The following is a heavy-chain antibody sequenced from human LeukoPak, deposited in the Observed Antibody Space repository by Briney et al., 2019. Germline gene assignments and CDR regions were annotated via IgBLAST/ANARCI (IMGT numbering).Heavy chain of an antibody. CDR1: GGTFSSYA. CDR2: IIPIFGTA. D-gene: IGHD6-19*01. CDR3: ARTPSSGWYHGEEFDY. V-gene: IGHV1-69*05. Sequence: ASVKVSCKASGGTFSSYAISWVRQAPGQGLEWMGRIIPIFGTANYAQKFQGRVTITTDESTSTACMELSSLRSEDTAVYYCARTPSSGWYHGEEFDYWGQGTLVTVSS. J-gene: IGHJ4*02.